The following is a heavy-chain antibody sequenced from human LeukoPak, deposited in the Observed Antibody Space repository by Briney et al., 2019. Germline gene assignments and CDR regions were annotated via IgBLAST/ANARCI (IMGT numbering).Heavy chain of an antibody. CDR2: IYYSGST. CDR3: ARRIAAAGLNYAEYFQH. Sequence: SETLSLTCTVSGDSISNKIYYWGWIRQPPGKGLEWIGSIYYSGSTYYNPSLKSRVTISVDTSKNQFSLKLSSVTAADTAVYYCARRIAAAGLNYAEYFQHWGQGTLVTVSS. V-gene: IGHV4-39*01. J-gene: IGHJ1*01. CDR1: GDSISNKIYY. D-gene: IGHD6-13*01.